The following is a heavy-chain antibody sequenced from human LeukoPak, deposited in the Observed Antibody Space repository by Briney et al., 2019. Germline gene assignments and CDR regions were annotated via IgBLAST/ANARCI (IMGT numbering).Heavy chain of an antibody. V-gene: IGHV4-38-2*02. CDR1: GYSISSGYY. J-gene: IGHJ4*02. CDR3: ARDPSTETSSY. Sequence: PSETLSLTCTVSGYSISSGYYWGWIRQPPGKGLEWIGSIYHSGSTYYSPSLKSRVTISVDTSKNQFSLELSSVTAADTAVYYCARDPSTETSSYWGQGTLVTVSS. D-gene: IGHD2-2*01. CDR2: IYHSGST.